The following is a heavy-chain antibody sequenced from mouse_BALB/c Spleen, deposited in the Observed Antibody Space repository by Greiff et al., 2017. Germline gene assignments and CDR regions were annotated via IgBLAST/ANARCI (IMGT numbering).Heavy chain of an antibody. CDR3: ARDEKVRRYFDY. CDR2: INPSSGYT. J-gene: IGHJ2*01. Sequence: QVQLQQSAAELARPGASVKMSCKASGYTFTSYTMHWVKQRPGQGLEWIGYINPSSGYTEYNQKFKDKTTLTADKSSSTAYMQLSSLTSEDSAVYYCARDEKVRRYFDYWGQGTTLTVSS. D-gene: IGHD2-14*01. CDR1: GYTFTSYT. V-gene: IGHV1-4*02.